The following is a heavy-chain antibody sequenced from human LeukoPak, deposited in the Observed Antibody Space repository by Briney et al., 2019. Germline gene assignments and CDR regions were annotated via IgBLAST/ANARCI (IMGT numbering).Heavy chain of an antibody. D-gene: IGHD1/OR15-1a*01. CDR3: ARARGTRAYNWFDP. Sequence: SETLSLTCTVSGGSISSYYWSWIRQPPGKGLEWIGYIYYSGSTNHNPSLKSRVTISVDTSKNQFSLKLSSVTAADTAVYYCARARGTRAYNWFDPWGQGTLVTVSS. V-gene: IGHV4-59*01. CDR1: GGSISSYY. CDR2: IYYSGST. J-gene: IGHJ5*02.